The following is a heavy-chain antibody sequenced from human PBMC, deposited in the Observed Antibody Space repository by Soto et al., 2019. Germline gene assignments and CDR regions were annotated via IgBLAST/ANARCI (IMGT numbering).Heavy chain of an antibody. J-gene: IGHJ6*02. V-gene: IGHV3-30*03. CDR2: ISYDGSNK. CDR3: ARVIMDV. Sequence: GGSLRLSCAASGFPFSSYGMHWVRQAPGKGLEWVAVISYDGSNKYYADSVKGRFTISRDNAKNSLYLQMNSLRDEDTAVYYCARVIMDVWGQGTTVTVSS. CDR1: GFPFSSYG.